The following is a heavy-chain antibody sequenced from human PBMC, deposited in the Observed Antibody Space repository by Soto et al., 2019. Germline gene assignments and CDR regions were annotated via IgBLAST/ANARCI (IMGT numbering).Heavy chain of an antibody. CDR2: ISAYNGHT. CDR3: VRGDGGYFGH. J-gene: IGHJ4*02. D-gene: IGHD3-16*01. CDR1: GYTFTNYG. Sequence: QVQLVQSGVEVKKPGASVKVSCNTMGYTFTNYGLSWVRQAPGEGLEWLGWISAYNGHTKYAQKVQDRVTLTTDTAPSTAYLELRSLRSDGTAVYYCVRGDGGYFGHWGQGTLVLVSS. V-gene: IGHV1-18*01.